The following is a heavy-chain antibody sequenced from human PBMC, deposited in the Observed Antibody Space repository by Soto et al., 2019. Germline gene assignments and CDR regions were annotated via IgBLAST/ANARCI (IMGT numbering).Heavy chain of an antibody. V-gene: IGHV1-3*01. D-gene: IGHD3-3*01. CDR1: GYNFTSYA. Sequence: ASVKVSCKASGYNFTSYAMHWVRQAPGQRLEWMGWINAGNGNTKYSQKFQGRVTITRDTSASTAYMELSSLRSEDTAVYYCARAETIFGVATHMDVWGKGTTVTVSS. J-gene: IGHJ6*03. CDR2: INAGNGNT. CDR3: ARAETIFGVATHMDV.